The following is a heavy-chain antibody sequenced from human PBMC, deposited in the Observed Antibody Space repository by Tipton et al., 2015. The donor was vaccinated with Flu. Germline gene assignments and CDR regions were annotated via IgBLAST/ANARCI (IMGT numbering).Heavy chain of an antibody. CDR2: IIPIFGTA. J-gene: IGHJ6*02. CDR3: ARAQDDSSGYYYYYYGMDV. CDR1: GGTFSSYA. Sequence: QVQLVQSGAEVKEPGSSVKVSCKASGGTFSSYAISWVRQAPGQGLEWMGGIIPIFGTANYAQKFQGRVTITADESTSTAYMELSSLRSEDTAVYYCARAQDDSSGYYYYYYGMDVWGQGTTVTVSS. V-gene: IGHV1-69*12. D-gene: IGHD3-22*01.